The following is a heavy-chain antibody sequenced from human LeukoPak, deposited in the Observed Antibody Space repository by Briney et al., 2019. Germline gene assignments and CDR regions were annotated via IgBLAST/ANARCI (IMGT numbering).Heavy chain of an antibody. CDR1: GGPFSGYY. CDR3: ARARLGRRWFDP. D-gene: IGHD2-15*01. CDR2: INHSGST. J-gene: IGHJ5*02. V-gene: IGHV4-34*01. Sequence: SEPLSLTCAVYGGPFSGYYWRWLRDPPEKALELIGEINHSGSTNYNLSLKSRLTISVDTSKNQFSLKLSSVTAADTAVYYCARARLGRRWFDPWGQGTLVTVSS.